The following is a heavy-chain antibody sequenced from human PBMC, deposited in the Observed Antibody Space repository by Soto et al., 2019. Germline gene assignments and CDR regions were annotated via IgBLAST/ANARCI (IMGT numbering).Heavy chain of an antibody. CDR1: GGSFSGYY. Sequence: SETLSLTCAVYGGSFSGYYWSWIRQPPGKGLEWVGEINHSGSTNYNPSLKSRVTISVDTSKNQFSLKLSSVTAADTAVYYCARGPRRPIAVAGKDDVYYFDYWGQGTLVTVSS. D-gene: IGHD6-19*01. V-gene: IGHV4-34*01. J-gene: IGHJ4*02. CDR2: INHSGST. CDR3: ARGPRRPIAVAGKDDVYYFDY.